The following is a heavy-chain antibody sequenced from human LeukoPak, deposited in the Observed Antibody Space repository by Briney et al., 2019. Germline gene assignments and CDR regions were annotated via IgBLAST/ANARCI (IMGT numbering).Heavy chain of an antibody. J-gene: IGHJ5*02. V-gene: IGHV1-2*02. D-gene: IGHD2/OR15-2a*01. CDR1: GYTLTGYY. CDR3: ARLGGNINSPYGNWFDP. CDR2: IKPNSGGT. Sequence: ASVKVSCKASGYTLTGYYMHWVRQAPGQGLEWMGWIKPNSGGTNYAQKFQGRVIMTTDTSTSTAYMELNRLRSDDTAVYFCARLGGNINSPYGNWFDPWGQGTLVTVSS.